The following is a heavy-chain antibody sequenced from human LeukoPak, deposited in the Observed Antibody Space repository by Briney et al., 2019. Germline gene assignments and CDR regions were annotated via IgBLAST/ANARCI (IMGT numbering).Heavy chain of an antibody. V-gene: IGHV5-51*01. D-gene: IGHD6-13*01. CDR1: GYSFTSYW. CDR2: IYPRDSNT. J-gene: IGHJ4*02. CDR3: ATSIAATGSYFDY. Sequence: GESLKISCKGSGYSFTSYWIGWVRQMPGKGLEWMGIIYPRDSNTIYSPPFQGQVTISADKSISTAYLQWSSLKASDTAMYYCATSIAATGSYFDYWGQGTLVTVSS.